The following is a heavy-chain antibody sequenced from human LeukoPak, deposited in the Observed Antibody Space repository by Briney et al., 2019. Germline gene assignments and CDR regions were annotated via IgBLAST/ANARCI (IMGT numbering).Heavy chain of an antibody. J-gene: IGHJ4*02. CDR2: IRSKAYGGTT. D-gene: IGHD3-3*01. CDR1: GFTFGDYA. Sequence: PGGSLRLSCTASGFTFGDYAMSWFRQAPGKGLEWVGFIRSKAYGGTTEYAASVKGRFTISRDDSKSIAYLQMNSLKTEDTAVYYCTREVRITIFGVVIAFDYWGQGTLVTVSS. CDR3: TREVRITIFGVVIAFDY. V-gene: IGHV3-49*03.